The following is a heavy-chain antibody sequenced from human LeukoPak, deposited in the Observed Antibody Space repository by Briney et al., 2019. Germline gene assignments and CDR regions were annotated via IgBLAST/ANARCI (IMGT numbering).Heavy chain of an antibody. V-gene: IGHV3-21*01. Sequence: GGSLRLSCAASGFTFSSYSMNWVRQAPGKGLEWVPSISSSSSYIYYADSVKGRFTISRDNAKNSLYLQMNSLRAEDTAVYYCARDLGYYGSGSWYFDLWGRGTLVTVSS. J-gene: IGHJ2*01. D-gene: IGHD3-10*01. CDR3: ARDLGYYGSGSWYFDL. CDR2: ISSSSSYI. CDR1: GFTFSSYS.